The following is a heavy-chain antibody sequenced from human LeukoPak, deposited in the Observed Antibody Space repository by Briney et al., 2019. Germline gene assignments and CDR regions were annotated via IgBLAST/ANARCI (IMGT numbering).Heavy chain of an antibody. V-gene: IGHV4-59*01. CDR1: GGSMSCYY. D-gene: IGHD4-17*01. J-gene: IGHJ4*02. CDR2: IYYTGII. Sequence: SETLSLTCSVSGGSMSCYYWSWVRRPPGKGLQWIGYIYYTGIINYNPSLKSRVTISLNTSQNHFSLRLTSVTAADTAMYYCARLTTVTPYFDNWGQGILVTVSS. CDR3: ARLTTVTPYFDN.